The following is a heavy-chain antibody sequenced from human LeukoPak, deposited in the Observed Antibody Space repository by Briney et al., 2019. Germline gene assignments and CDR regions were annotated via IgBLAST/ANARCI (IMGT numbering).Heavy chain of an antibody. Sequence: GGSLRLSCAASGFTFSSYAMSWVRQAPGKGLEWVSAISGSGGSTYYADSVKGRFTISRDNSKNTLYLQMNSLRAEDTAVYYCARDPQNPCCSGGSCYSYGMDVWGQGTTVTVSS. CDR3: ARDPQNPCCSGGSCYSYGMDV. D-gene: IGHD2-15*01. CDR2: ISGSGGST. J-gene: IGHJ6*02. V-gene: IGHV3-23*01. CDR1: GFTFSSYA.